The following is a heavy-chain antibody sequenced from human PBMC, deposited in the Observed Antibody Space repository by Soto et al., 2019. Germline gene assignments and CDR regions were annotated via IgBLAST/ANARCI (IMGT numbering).Heavy chain of an antibody. CDR2: MFQRGST. Sequence: QVQLQESGPGLVEPSGTLSLTCGVSGGTIRSPDWWTWVRQPPGKGLEGIGEMFQRGSTNYTQSLESRVTRSVNKSKNPFSPTLTSVTAADTAVYFCARGRGRYSSGWSWFDPWGQGILVTVSS. CDR1: GGTIRSPDW. J-gene: IGHJ5*02. CDR3: ARGRGRYSSGWSWFDP. V-gene: IGHV4-4*02. D-gene: IGHD6-19*01.